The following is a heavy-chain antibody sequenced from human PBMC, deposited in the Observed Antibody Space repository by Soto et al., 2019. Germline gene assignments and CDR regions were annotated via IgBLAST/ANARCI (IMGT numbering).Heavy chain of an antibody. CDR3: ANLGGVDYGYDY. J-gene: IGHJ4*02. Sequence: GGSLRLSCAASGFTFRSYAMSWVRQAPGKGLEWVSAISGSGGRTYYADSVKGRFTISRDNSRNTLYLQMNSLRAEDTAVYYCANLGGVDYGYDYWGQGTLVTVSS. CDR2: ISGSGGRT. D-gene: IGHD4-17*01. V-gene: IGHV3-23*01. CDR1: GFTFRSYA.